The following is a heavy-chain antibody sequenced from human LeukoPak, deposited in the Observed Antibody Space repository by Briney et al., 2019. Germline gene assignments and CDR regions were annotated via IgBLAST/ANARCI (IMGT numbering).Heavy chain of an antibody. CDR1: GFTFSSYS. J-gene: IGHJ3*02. CDR3: GRVLGASQGELAFDI. Sequence: GGSLRLSCAASGFTFSSYSMNWVRQAPGKGLEWVSSISSSSSYIYYADSVKGRFTISRDNAKNSLYLQMNSLRAEDTAVYYCGRVLGASQGELAFDIWGQGTMVTVSS. D-gene: IGHD1-26*01. V-gene: IGHV3-21*01. CDR2: ISSSSSYI.